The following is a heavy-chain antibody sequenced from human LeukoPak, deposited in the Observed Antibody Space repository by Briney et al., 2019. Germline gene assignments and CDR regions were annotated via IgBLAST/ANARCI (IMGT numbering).Heavy chain of an antibody. V-gene: IGHV3-21*01. CDR3: ARDLAVTTSYYYYYGMDV. D-gene: IGHD4-11*01. J-gene: IGHJ6*02. CDR1: GFTFSSYS. CDR2: IISSSSYI. Sequence: VGSPRLSCAASGFTFSSYSMNWVRQAPGEGLEWVSSIISSSSYIYYADSVKGRFTISRDNAKNSLYLQMNSLRDENTAVYYCARDLAVTTSYYYYYGMDVWGQGTTVTVSS.